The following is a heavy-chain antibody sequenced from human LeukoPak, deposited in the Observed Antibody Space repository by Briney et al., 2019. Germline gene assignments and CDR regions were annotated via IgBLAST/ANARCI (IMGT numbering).Heavy chain of an antibody. CDR2: IYYSERT. D-gene: IGHD2/OR15-2a*01. CDR1: GGSISSGDYY. J-gene: IGHJ4*02. V-gene: IGHV4-30-4*01. Sequence: PSETLSLTCSVSGGSISSGDYYWSWIRQPPGKGLEWVGYIYYSERTYYSPSLMSRVTISIDTSKNQFSLKLSSVTDADTAVYYCARGRFYGPADYWGQGTLLTVSS. CDR3: ARGRFYGPADY.